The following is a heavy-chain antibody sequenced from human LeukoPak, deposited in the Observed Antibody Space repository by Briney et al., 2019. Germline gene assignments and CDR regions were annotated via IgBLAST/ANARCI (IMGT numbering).Heavy chain of an antibody. D-gene: IGHD3-10*01. J-gene: IGHJ3*02. V-gene: IGHV1-69*04. Sequence: ASVKVSCKASGGTFSSYAISWVRQAPGQGLEWMGRIIPILGIANYAQKFQGRATITADKSTSTAYMELSSLRSEDTAVYYCARDAMVRGVPIWGQGTMVTVSS. CDR1: GGTFSSYA. CDR2: IIPILGIA. CDR3: ARDAMVRGVPI.